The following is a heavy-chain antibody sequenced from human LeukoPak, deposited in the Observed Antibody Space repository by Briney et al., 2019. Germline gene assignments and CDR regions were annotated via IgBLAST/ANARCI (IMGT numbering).Heavy chain of an antibody. J-gene: IGHJ4*02. Sequence: SETLSLTCTVSGGSISSSTYYWGWIRQPPGKGLEWIGSVYYTGSTYYNPSLKSRITILLDTSKNQISLKLSSVTAADTAVYHCSRGSYDILTGYSTLGEYWGQGTLVTVSS. CDR1: GGSISSSTYY. D-gene: IGHD3-9*01. CDR3: SRGSYDILTGYSTLGEY. CDR2: VYYTGST. V-gene: IGHV4-39*01.